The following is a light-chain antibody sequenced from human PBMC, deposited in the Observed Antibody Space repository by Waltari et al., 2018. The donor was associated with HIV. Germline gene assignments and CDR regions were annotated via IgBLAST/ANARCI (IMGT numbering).Light chain of an antibody. V-gene: IGKV2-28*01. CDR2: LAY. CDR1: QSLLHSSGYNF. CDR3: MQGLQIPLT. J-gene: IGKJ4*02. Sequence: IVMTQSPLSLSVTLGDPASITCPSTQSLLHSSGYNFLDWYMQKPGQSPQVLIYLAYNRASGVPASFSGSGSATDFTLKISRVEAEDVGFYYCMQGLQIPLTFGGGTKVEIK.